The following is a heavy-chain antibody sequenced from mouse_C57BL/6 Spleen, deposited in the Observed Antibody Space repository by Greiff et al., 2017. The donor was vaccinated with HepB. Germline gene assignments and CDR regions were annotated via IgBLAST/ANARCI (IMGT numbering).Heavy chain of an antibody. J-gene: IGHJ2*01. D-gene: IGHD2-1*01. CDR3: ERRGLDGNYEFDY. CDR1: GYAFSSSW. Sequence: VQLQQSGPELVKPGASVKISCKASGYAFSSSWMNWVKQRPGKGLEWIGRIYPGDGDTNYNGKFKGKATLTADKSSSTAYMQLSSLTSEDSAVYFCERRGLDGNYEFDYWGQGTTLTVSS. CDR2: IYPGDGDT. V-gene: IGHV1-82*01.